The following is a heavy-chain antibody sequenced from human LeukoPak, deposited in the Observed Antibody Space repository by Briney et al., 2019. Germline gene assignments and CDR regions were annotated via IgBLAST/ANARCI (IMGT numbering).Heavy chain of an antibody. J-gene: IGHJ5*02. V-gene: IGHV4-39*01. CDR1: GGSISSSSYY. D-gene: IGHD1-20*01. CDR2: IYYSGST. CDR3: ARLSYNWNRFDP. Sequence: SSETLSLTCTVSGGSISSSSYYWGWIRQPPGKGLEWIGSIYYSGSTYYNPSLKSQVTISVDTSKNQFSLKLRSVTAADTAVYYCARLSYNWNRFDPWGQGTLVTVSS.